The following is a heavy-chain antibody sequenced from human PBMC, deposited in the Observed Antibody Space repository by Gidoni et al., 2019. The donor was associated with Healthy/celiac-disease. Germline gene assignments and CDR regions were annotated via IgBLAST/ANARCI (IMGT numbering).Heavy chain of an antibody. D-gene: IGHD2-2*01. Sequence: QVQLVQSGAEVKKPGASVKVSCKASGYTFTSYGISWVRQAPGQGLEWMVWISAYNGNTNYAQTLQGRVTMTTDTPTSTAYMELRSLRSDDPAVYYCARAPPWEYCSSTSCSDYWGQGTLVTVSS. J-gene: IGHJ4*02. CDR3: ARAPPWEYCSSTSCSDY. V-gene: IGHV1-18*04. CDR2: ISAYNGNT. CDR1: GYTFTSYG.